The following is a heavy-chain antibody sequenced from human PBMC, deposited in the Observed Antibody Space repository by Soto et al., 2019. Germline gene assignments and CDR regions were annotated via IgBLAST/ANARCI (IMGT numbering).Heavy chain of an antibody. CDR2: ISAYNGNT. V-gene: IGHV1-18*04. Sequence: ASVKVSCKASGYTFTGYYMHWVRQAPGQGLEWMGWISAYNGNTNYAQKLQGRVTMTTDTSTSTAYMELRSLRSDDTAVYYCARAGRGSSYSSSWYYYYYYMDVWGKGTTVTVSS. CDR1: GYTFTGYY. CDR3: ARAGRGSSYSSSWYYYYYYMDV. D-gene: IGHD6-13*01. J-gene: IGHJ6*03.